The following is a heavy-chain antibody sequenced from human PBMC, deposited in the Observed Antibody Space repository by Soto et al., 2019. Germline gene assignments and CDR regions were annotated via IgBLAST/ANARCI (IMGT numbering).Heavy chain of an antibody. CDR1: GGSVSSGRYY. V-gene: IGHV4-61*01. CDR3: ARAKGAPSFIDY. D-gene: IGHD1-26*01. CDR2: IYYSGST. J-gene: IGHJ4*02. Sequence: TSETLSLTCTVSGGSVSSGRYYWSWIRQPPGKGLEWIGYIYYSGSTNYNPSLKSRVTISVDTSKNQFSLKLSSVTAAVTAVYYCARAKGAPSFIDYWGQGTLVTVSS.